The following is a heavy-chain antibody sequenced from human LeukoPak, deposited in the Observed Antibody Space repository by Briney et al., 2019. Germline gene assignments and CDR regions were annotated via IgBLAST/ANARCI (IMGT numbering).Heavy chain of an antibody. Sequence: PSETLSLTCAVYGESFSGYFWSWIRQPPGKGLEWIGEINHSGSTNYNPSLKSRVTISVDTSKSQFSLKLSSVTAADTAVYYCARHYDSSSYWYYFDYWGQGTLVTVSS. CDR3: ARHYDSSSYWYYFDY. D-gene: IGHD3-22*01. CDR2: INHSGST. J-gene: IGHJ4*02. V-gene: IGHV4-34*01. CDR1: GESFSGYF.